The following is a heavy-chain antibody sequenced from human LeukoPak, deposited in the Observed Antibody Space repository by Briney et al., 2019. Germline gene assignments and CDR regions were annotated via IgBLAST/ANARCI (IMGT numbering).Heavy chain of an antibody. CDR3: ARDLTGTTMDV. J-gene: IGHJ6*04. D-gene: IGHD1-7*01. CDR2: ISAYNGNT. CDR1: GYTLPSYG. Sequence: ASVKVSCKASGYTLPSYGISWVRQAPGQGLEWMGWISAYNGNTNYAQKLQGRDTMTTDTSPSTAYMELRSLRSDDTAVYYCARDLTGTTMDVWGKGTTVTVSS. V-gene: IGHV1-18*01.